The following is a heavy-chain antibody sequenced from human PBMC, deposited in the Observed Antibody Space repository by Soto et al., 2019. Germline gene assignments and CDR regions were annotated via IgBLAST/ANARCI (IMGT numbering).Heavy chain of an antibody. D-gene: IGHD3-22*01. Sequence: SETLSLTCTVSGGSISSYYWSWIRKPPGKGLEWIGYFYYSGTTNYNPSLKSRVAISVDTSKNQFSLQLSSVTAADTAVYFCARHEAYDSSGYIDNWGQGTLVTVSS. V-gene: IGHV4-59*08. J-gene: IGHJ4*02. CDR1: GGSISSYY. CDR3: ARHEAYDSSGYIDN. CDR2: FYYSGTT.